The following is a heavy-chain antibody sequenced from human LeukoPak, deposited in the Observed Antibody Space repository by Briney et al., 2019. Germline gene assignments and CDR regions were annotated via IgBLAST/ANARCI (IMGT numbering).Heavy chain of an antibody. J-gene: IGHJ4*02. D-gene: IGHD3-16*02. V-gene: IGHV3-15*07. CDR3: ARGGRNDYVWGSYRDGYYFDY. Sequence: PGGSPRLSCAASGLTFNNAWMNWVRQAPGKGLEWVGRVKSKADGGSIDYGAPVKGRFTISRDGSKNTLYLQMNSLNTEDTAVYYCARGGRNDYVWGSYRDGYYFDYWGQGTLVTVSS. CDR1: GLTFNNAW. CDR2: VKSKADGGSI.